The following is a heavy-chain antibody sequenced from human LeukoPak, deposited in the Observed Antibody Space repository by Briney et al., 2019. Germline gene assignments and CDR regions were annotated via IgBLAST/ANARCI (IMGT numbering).Heavy chain of an antibody. CDR1: GLPTADFA. Sequence: GGSLRLSCVASGLPTADFAMHWVRQAPGKGLEWVSLISGDGVSTFYADSVKGRFSISRDNSKNSLYLEMTSPRTEDAAMYYCAKESGKFDYWGQGTLVAVSS. J-gene: IGHJ4*02. V-gene: IGHV3-43*02. CDR3: AKESGKFDY. CDR2: ISGDGVST.